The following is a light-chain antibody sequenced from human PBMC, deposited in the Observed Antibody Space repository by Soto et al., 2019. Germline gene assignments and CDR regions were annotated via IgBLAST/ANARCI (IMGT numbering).Light chain of an antibody. V-gene: IGLV1-44*01. CDR3: AAWDDSLNGVV. Sequence: QSALTQPPSASGTPGQRVTISCSGSSSNIGSYTVNWYQQLPGMAPKLLIYSNNQRPSGVPDRFSGSKSGTSASLAISGLQSEDEADYYCAAWDDSLNGVVFGGGTKLTVL. CDR2: SNN. J-gene: IGLJ2*01. CDR1: SSNIGSYT.